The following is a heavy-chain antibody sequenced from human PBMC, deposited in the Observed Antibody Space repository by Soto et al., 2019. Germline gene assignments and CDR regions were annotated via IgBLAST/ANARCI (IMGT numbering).Heavy chain of an antibody. Sequence: SEALSLTCTVSGGSISSSSYYWGWIRQPPGKGLEWIGSIYYSGRTYYNPSLKSRVTISVDTAKNQFSLKLSSVTAADTAVYYCARLREDIVVVPAAIRRNYYYYGMDVWVQGTTFTLSS. CDR2: IYYSGRT. V-gene: IGHV4-39*01. J-gene: IGHJ6*02. CDR1: GGSISSSSYY. CDR3: ARLREDIVVVPAAIRRNYYYYGMDV. D-gene: IGHD2-2*02.